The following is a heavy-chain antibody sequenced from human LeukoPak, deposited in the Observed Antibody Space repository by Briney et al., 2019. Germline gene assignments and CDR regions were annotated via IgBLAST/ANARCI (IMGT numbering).Heavy chain of an antibody. CDR3: AKDHYYDSSNYYYGQPNLFDY. CDR2: IVRSCGST. V-gene: IGHV3-23*01. Sequence: PGGSVKVSCEASGFTFSSYAMSWVRQAPGKGLEWVGAIVRSCGSTYYADYVKGRFTISRDNPKKTLYLQMDSLRAEDTAVYYCAKDHYYDSSNYYYGQPNLFDYWGQGTLVTVSS. J-gene: IGHJ4*02. CDR1: GFTFSSYA. D-gene: IGHD3-22*01.